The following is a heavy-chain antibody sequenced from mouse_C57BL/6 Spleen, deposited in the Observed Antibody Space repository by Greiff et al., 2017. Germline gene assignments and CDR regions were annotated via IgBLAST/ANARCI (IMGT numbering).Heavy chain of an antibody. V-gene: IGHV1-85*01. J-gene: IGHJ2*01. CDR1: GYTFTSYD. D-gene: IGHD2-1*01. CDR3: ARDGNYPDY. CDR2: IYPRDGCT. Sequence: QVQLQQSGPELVKPGASVKLSCTASGYTFTSYDINWVKQRPGQGLEWIGRIYPRDGCTKYNEKFKGKATLTVDTSSSTAYMELHSLTSEDSAVYFCARDGNYPDYWGQGTTLTVSS.